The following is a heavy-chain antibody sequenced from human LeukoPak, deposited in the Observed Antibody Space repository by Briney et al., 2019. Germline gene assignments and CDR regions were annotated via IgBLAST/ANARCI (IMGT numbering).Heavy chain of an antibody. Sequence: GGSLRLSCAASGFIFNNYGMHWVRQAPGKGLEWVAVISYGGSSEYYADSVRGRFTISRDNSKNTLYLQMNSLRAEDTAVYYCAREGSYDPWEYYYYYVDVWGKGTTVIVSS. CDR1: GFIFNNYG. D-gene: IGHD5-18*01. V-gene: IGHV3-30*03. J-gene: IGHJ6*03. CDR2: ISYGGSSE. CDR3: AREGSYDPWEYYYYYVDV.